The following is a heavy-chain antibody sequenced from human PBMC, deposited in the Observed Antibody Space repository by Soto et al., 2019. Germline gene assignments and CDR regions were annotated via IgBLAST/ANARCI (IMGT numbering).Heavy chain of an antibody. J-gene: IGHJ4*02. CDR2: INLNGGST. V-gene: IGHV1-46*01. Sequence: QVQLVQSGAEVKNPGASVKVSCKASGYTFTNYYIHWVRQAPGQGLEWMAIINLNGGSTNYAQEFQGRVTLARDTFTNTVYMELSSLRSEDTAIYYCARGLAAGDYWGQGTLVTVSS. D-gene: IGHD6-13*01. CDR1: GYTFTNYY. CDR3: ARGLAAGDY.